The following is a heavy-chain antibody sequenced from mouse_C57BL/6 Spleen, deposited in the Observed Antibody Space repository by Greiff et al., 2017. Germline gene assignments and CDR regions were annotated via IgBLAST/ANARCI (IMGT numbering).Heavy chain of an antibody. J-gene: IGHJ1*03. V-gene: IGHV5-9-1*02. CDR3: TRDPYYYGSSYRYWYFDV. CDR2: ISSGGDYI. D-gene: IGHD1-1*01. CDR1: GFTFSSYA. Sequence: EVKLVESGEGLVKPGGSLKLSCAASGFTFSSYAMSWVRQTPEKRLEWVAYISSGGDYIYYADTVKGRFTISRDNARNTLYLQMSSLKSEDTAMYYCTRDPYYYGSSYRYWYFDVWGTGTTVTVS.